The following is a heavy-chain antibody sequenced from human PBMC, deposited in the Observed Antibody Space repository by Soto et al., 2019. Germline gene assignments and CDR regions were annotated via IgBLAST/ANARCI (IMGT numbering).Heavy chain of an antibody. CDR3: AREGGSSSIDY. Sequence: PSETLSLTCAVSGYSISSSNWWGWIRQPPGKGLEWIGYIYYSGTTYYNPSLKSRVTMSVDTSKNQFSLKLSSVTAADTAVYYCAREGGSSSIDYWGQGTLVTVSS. D-gene: IGHD6-13*01. CDR1: GYSISSSNW. J-gene: IGHJ4*02. CDR2: IYYSGTT. V-gene: IGHV4-28*03.